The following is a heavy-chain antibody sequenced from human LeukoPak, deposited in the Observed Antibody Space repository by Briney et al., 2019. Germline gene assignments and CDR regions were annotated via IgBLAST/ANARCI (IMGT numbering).Heavy chain of an antibody. J-gene: IGHJ4*02. CDR2: INSDGSST. CDR1: GFTFSSYW. D-gene: IGHD2-21*02. CDR3: AKDIGGDPRGGFDY. Sequence: GGSLRLSCAASGFTFSSYWMHWVRQAPGKGLVWVSRINSDGSSTSYADSVKGRFTISRDNARNSLYLQMNSLRAEDTALYYCAKDIGGDPRGGFDYWGQGTLVTVSS. V-gene: IGHV3-74*01.